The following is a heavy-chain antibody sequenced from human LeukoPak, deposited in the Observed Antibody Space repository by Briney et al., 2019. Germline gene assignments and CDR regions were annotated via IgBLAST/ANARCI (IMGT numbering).Heavy chain of an antibody. V-gene: IGHV4-39*01. CDR2: VYYTGNA. J-gene: IGHJ3*02. CDR3: ARLRALSGHRGAFDI. Sequence: SETLSLTCAVSGDSISNHIYYWDWIRQTPGKGLEWIGAVYYTGNAYYNPSLKSRVTRSVDTSDNRFSLHLSSVNAPDTAIYYCARLRALSGHRGAFDIWGQGTLVTVSS. D-gene: IGHD5/OR15-5a*01. CDR1: GDSISNHIYY.